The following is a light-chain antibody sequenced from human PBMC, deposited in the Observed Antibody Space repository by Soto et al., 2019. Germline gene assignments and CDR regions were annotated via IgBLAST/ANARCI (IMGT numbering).Light chain of an antibody. J-gene: IGKJ1*01. CDR3: QQYNNWPPWT. CDR2: GAS. CDR1: XSVSSN. V-gene: IGKV3-15*01. Sequence: EIVMTQSPAXLSVSPGERATLSCRASXSVSSNLAWYQQKPGQAPRHLIYGASTRATGIPARFSGSGSGTEFTLTISSLQSEDFAVYYCQQYNNWPPWTFGQGTKVEIK.